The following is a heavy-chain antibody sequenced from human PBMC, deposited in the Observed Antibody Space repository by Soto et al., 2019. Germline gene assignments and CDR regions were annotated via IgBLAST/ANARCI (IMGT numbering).Heavy chain of an antibody. CDR2: ISCGGSST. V-gene: IGHV3-23*01. Sequence: PGGSLRLSCAASGFTFSSYAMSWVRQAPGKGLEWVAAISCGGSSTYYADSVKGRFTISRNNSKNTLYLQMNSLRAEDTAVYYCARDRAGYDYIWGSYRFHTPDAFDIWGQGTMVTV. CDR3: ARDRAGYDYIWGSYRFHTPDAFDI. D-gene: IGHD3-16*02. J-gene: IGHJ3*02. CDR1: GFTFSSYA.